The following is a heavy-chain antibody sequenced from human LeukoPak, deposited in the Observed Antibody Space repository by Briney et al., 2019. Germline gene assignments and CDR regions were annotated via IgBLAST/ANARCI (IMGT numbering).Heavy chain of an antibody. CDR3: ARRSYVGSTSAFDI. Sequence: GESLKISCKDIGYSFANYWFGWVHQMPGKGLEWIGVIYPGDSDTKYSPSFQGHVTFSADKSVSTAYLQWSSLRASDTAMYYCARRSYVGSTSAFDIWGQGTMVTVSS. CDR2: IYPGDSDT. CDR1: GYSFANYW. D-gene: IGHD1-26*01. J-gene: IGHJ3*02. V-gene: IGHV5-51*07.